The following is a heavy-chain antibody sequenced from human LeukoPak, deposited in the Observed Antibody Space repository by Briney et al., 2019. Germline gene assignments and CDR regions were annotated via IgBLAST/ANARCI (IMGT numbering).Heavy chain of an antibody. CDR2: ICHSGST. D-gene: IGHD5-12*01. Sequence: SETLSLTCAVYGGSFSGYYWSWIRQPPGKGLEWIGEICHSGSTNYNPSLKSRVTISVDTSKNQFSLKLSSVTAADTAVYYCAAQYSGYVRLDYWGQGTLVTVSS. CDR3: AAQYSGYVRLDY. J-gene: IGHJ4*02. V-gene: IGHV4-34*01. CDR1: GGSFSGYY.